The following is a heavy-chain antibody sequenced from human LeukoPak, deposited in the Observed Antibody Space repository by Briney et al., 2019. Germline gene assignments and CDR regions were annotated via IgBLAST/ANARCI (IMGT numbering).Heavy chain of an antibody. V-gene: IGHV4-4*07. Sequence: SETLSLTCTVSGGSIKSDYWNWVRQAAGEGLEWIGRIHYSGATNYNPSLVSRVTMSVDTSKNQFSLKLSSVTAADTAVYYCAREIVVGSTLWVDPWGQGTLVTVSS. CDR1: GGSIKSDY. CDR2: IHYSGAT. D-gene: IGHD2/OR15-2a*01. J-gene: IGHJ5*02. CDR3: AREIVVGSTLWVDP.